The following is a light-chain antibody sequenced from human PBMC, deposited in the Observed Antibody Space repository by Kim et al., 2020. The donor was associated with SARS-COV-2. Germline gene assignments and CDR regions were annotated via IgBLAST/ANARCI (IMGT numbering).Light chain of an antibody. CDR3: QQYGNSPIT. CDR2: DAY. CDR1: QSVSSSY. J-gene: IGKJ5*01. V-gene: IGKV3D-20*01. Sequence: SPDERASLSCGASQSVSSSYLAWYQQKPGLAPRLLNYDAYSRATGIPDRFSGGGSGTDFTLTISRLEPEDFAVYYCQQYGNSPITFGQGTRLEIK.